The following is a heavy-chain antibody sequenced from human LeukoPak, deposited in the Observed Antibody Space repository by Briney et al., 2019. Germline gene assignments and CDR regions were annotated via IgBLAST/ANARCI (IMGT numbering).Heavy chain of an antibody. CDR1: RGSISSGGNY. CDR2: IYYSGTT. D-gene: IGHD3-16*01. J-gene: IGHJ6*02. CDR3: AREGSFGGMDV. V-gene: IGHV4-31*03. Sequence: SQTLSLTCTVSRGSISSGGNYWSWIRQYPGKGLEWIGYIYYSGTTYYNPSLESRVTISLDTSKNQFSLKLSSVTAADTAVYYCAREGSFGGMDVWGQGTTVTVSS.